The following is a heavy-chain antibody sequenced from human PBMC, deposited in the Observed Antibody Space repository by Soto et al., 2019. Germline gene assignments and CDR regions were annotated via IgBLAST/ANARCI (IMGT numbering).Heavy chain of an antibody. CDR2: IYYSGST. V-gene: IGHV4-61*01. J-gene: IGHJ5*02. Sequence: SETLSVTCTVSGGSVSSGSYYWSWIRQPPGKGLEWIGYIYYSGSTNYNPSLKSRVTISVDTSKNQFSLKLSSVTAADTAEYYCARDRSMTIFGVGPNWFDPWGQGTLVTVS. D-gene: IGHD3-3*01. CDR1: GGSVSSGSYY. CDR3: ARDRSMTIFGVGPNWFDP.